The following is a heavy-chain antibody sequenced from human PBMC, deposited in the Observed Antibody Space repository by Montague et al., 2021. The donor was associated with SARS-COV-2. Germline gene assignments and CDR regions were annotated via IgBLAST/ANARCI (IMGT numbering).Heavy chain of an antibody. V-gene: IGHV4-39*01. CDR2: IHYSGIT. CDR3: ARHLAISGPAAVSDY. J-gene: IGHJ4*02. CDR1: GDSISSGYFY. D-gene: IGHD2-2*01. Sequence: SETRSLTCTVSGDSISSGYFYWGWIRQPPGKGLEWVGTIHYSGITYYNPSLKSRVTISVDTSRNQFSLKLSPVTAADTAIYYCARHLAISGPAAVSDYWGQGTLVTVSS.